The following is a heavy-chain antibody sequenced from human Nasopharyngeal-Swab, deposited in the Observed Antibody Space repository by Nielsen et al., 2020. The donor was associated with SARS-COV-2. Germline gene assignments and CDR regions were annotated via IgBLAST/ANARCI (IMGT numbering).Heavy chain of an antibody. D-gene: IGHD6-19*01. V-gene: IGHV3-7*01. CDR3: ARLLEVGGTPLDY. J-gene: IGHJ4*02. Sequence: GESLNISCEASGFTFSTYWMSWVRQAPGKGLEWVANIRQDESEKYYVDSVKGRFTISRDNAKNSLFLQMNSLRVADTAVYYCARLLEVGGTPLDYWGQGTLVSVSS. CDR2: IRQDESEK. CDR1: GFTFSTYW.